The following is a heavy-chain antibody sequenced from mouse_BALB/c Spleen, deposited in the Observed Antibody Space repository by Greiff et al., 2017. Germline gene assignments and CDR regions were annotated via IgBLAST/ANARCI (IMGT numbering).Heavy chain of an antibody. CDR1: GFNIKDSY. CDR2: IDPANGNT. CDR3: ASALYYDYDPAWLAY. D-gene: IGHD2-4*01. Sequence: EVQLQQSGAELVQPGASVKLSCTASGFNIKDSYMHWVKQRPEQGLEWIGRIDPANGNTKYDPKFQGKATITADTSSNTAYMQLSSLTSEDTAVYYCASALYYDYDPAWLAYWGQGTLVTVSA. J-gene: IGHJ3*01. V-gene: IGHV14-3*02.